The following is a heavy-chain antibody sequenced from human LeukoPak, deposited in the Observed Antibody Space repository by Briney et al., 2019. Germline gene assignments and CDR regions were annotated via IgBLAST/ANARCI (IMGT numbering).Heavy chain of an antibody. CDR2: ISYDGSNK. CDR3: ASYVISASYFHY. J-gene: IGHJ4*02. D-gene: IGHD1-26*01. Sequence: GGSLRVSCAASGFTFSSNAMHCVRQAPGKGLEWVAVISYDGSNKYYADSVKGRFTISRDNSKNTLYLQMNSLRAEDTAVYYCASYVISASYFHYWGQGTLVTVSS. V-gene: IGHV3-30-3*01. CDR1: GFTFSSNA.